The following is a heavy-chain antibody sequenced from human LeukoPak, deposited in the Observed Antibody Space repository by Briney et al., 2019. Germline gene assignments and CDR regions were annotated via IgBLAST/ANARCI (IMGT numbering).Heavy chain of an antibody. D-gene: IGHD1-1*01. CDR2: TSSSGTTK. J-gene: IGHJ3*02. V-gene: IGHV3-48*03. CDR1: GFTFSTYE. CDR3: AREGTSNGFDI. Sequence: GGSLRLSCAASGFTFSTYEMNWVRQAPAEGLAWVSWTSSSGTTKYYADSVKGRFTISRDNAKNSLYLQMNSLRAEDTAVYYCAREGTSNGFDIWGQGIMVTVSS.